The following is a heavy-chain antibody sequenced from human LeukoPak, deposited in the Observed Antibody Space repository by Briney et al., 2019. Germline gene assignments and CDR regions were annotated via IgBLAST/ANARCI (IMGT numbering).Heavy chain of an antibody. CDR1: GFTFSSYG. CDR2: IRYDGSNK. Sequence: GGSLRFSCAASGFTFSSYGMHWVRQAPGKGLEWVAFIRYDGSNKYYADSVKGRFTISRDNSKNTLYLQMNSLRAEDTAAYYCARKQVGAYADLDYWGQGTLVTVSS. J-gene: IGHJ4*02. D-gene: IGHD1-26*01. V-gene: IGHV3-30*02. CDR3: ARKQVGAYADLDY.